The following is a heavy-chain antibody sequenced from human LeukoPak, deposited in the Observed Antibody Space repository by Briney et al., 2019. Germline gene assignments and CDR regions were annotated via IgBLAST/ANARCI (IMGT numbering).Heavy chain of an antibody. CDR3: AKVRVGATSFDY. J-gene: IGHJ4*02. V-gene: IGHV3-23*01. CDR2: ISGSGGST. CDR1: GFTFNTCA. D-gene: IGHD1-26*01. Sequence: PGGSLRLSCEASGFTFNTCAMSWVRQAPGKGLEWVSAISGSGGSTYYADSVKGRFTVSRDNSKNTLYLQMNSLRAEDTAVYYCAKVRVGATSFDYWGQGTLVTVSS.